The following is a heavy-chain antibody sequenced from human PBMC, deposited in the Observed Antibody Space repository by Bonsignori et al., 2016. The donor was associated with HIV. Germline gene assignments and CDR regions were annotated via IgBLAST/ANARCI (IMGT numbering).Heavy chain of an antibody. CDR3: ARDYDILTGYYSPWFDP. Sequence: ESLKISCAASGFTFSSYSMNWVRQAPGKGLEWVSSISSSSSYIYYADSVKGRFTISRDNAKNSLYLQMNSLRAEDTAVYYCARDYDILTGYYSPWFDPWGQGTLVTVSS. CDR1: GFTFSSYS. J-gene: IGHJ5*02. D-gene: IGHD3-9*01. V-gene: IGHV3-21*01. CDR2: ISSSSSYI.